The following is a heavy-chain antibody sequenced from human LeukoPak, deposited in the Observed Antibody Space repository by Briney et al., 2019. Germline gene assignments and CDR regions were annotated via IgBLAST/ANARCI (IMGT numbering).Heavy chain of an antibody. CDR3: ARDDPPYCSSTSCRSLDY. Sequence: SETLSLTCTVSGGSISSYYWSWIRQPPGKGLEWIGYIYYSGSTNYNPSLKSRVTISVDTSKNQFSLKLSSVTAADTAVYYCARDDPPYCSSTSCRSLDYWGQGTLVTVSS. V-gene: IGHV4-59*01. CDR1: GGSISSYY. CDR2: IYYSGST. D-gene: IGHD2-2*01. J-gene: IGHJ4*02.